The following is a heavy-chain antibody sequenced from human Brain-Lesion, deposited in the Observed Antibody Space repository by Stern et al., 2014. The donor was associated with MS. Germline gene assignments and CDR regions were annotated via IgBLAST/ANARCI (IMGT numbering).Heavy chain of an antibody. J-gene: IGHJ4*02. D-gene: IGHD1-26*01. V-gene: IGHV4-39*01. CDR3: ARHDSVPRPSQLYSARDRGPGYFDY. Sequence: QVHLVESGPGLVKPSETLSLTCTVSGGSISSSTYYWAWIRQPPGKGLEWIGNIYYSGFTYYNPSLKSRVTISVDMSKNQFSLKLSSVTADDTAIYYCARHDSVPRPSQLYSARDRGPGYFDYWGQGTLVTVSS. CDR1: GGSISSSTYY. CDR2: IYYSGFT.